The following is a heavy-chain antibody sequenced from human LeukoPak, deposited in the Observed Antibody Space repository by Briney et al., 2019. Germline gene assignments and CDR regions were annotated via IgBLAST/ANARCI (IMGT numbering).Heavy chain of an antibody. CDR3: ARDKHGSY. CDR1: GFTFSTYN. CDR2: ITSSSSYI. J-gene: IGHJ4*02. Sequence: PGGSLRLSCAASGFTFSTYNMNWVRQAPGKGLEWVSSITSSSSYIYYADSVKGRFTISRDNAKNSLYLQMNSLRAEDTAVYYCARDKHGSYWGQGTLVTVSS. V-gene: IGHV3-21*01. D-gene: IGHD1-26*01.